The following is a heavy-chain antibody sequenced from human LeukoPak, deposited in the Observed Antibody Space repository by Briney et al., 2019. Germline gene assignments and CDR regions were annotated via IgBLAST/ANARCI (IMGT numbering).Heavy chain of an antibody. V-gene: IGHV4-59*12. CDR2: IFYSGST. J-gene: IGHJ4*02. CDR1: GGSISSYS. D-gene: IGHD6-19*01. Sequence: SETLSLTCTVSGGSISSYSWSWVRQPPGKGLEWIGHIFYSGSTYYNPSLKSRVTISVDTSKNQFSLKLSSVTAADTAVYYCATRAVAGRGSFDYWGQGTLVTVSS. CDR3: ATRAVAGRGSFDY.